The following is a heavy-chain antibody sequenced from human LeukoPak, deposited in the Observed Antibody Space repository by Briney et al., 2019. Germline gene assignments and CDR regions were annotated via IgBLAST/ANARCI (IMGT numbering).Heavy chain of an antibody. D-gene: IGHD3-3*01. CDR3: ARWRPIDAFDI. CDR2: LSSTGNT. Sequence: GGSLRLSCAASGFTVSRNYMNWVRQAPGKGLEWVSLLSSTGNTSYADSVKGRFTISRHNSKNTLYLQVDSLRPEDTAMYYCARWRPIDAFDIWGQGTMVIVSS. V-gene: IGHV3-53*04. J-gene: IGHJ3*02. CDR1: GFTVSRNY.